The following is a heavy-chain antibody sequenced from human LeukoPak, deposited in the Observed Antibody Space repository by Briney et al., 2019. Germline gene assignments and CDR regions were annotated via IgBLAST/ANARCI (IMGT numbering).Heavy chain of an antibody. CDR3: ARFPYYDFWSGYSNLVYYYGMDV. Sequence: ASVKVSCKASGYTFTSYDINWVRQATGQGLEWMGWMNPNSGNTGYAQKFQGRVTMTRNTSISTAYMELSGLRSEDTAVYYCARFPYYDFWSGYSNLVYYYGMDVWGQGTTVTVSS. CDR1: GYTFTSYD. CDR2: MNPNSGNT. D-gene: IGHD3-3*01. J-gene: IGHJ6*02. V-gene: IGHV1-8*01.